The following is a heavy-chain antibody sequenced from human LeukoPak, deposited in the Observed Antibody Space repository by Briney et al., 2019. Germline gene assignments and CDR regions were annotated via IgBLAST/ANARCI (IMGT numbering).Heavy chain of an antibody. CDR2: IYPGDSDT. J-gene: IGHJ4*02. CDR3: ARPLVGTGYSSSWYFDS. CDR1: GYSFTRYW. D-gene: IGHD6-13*01. V-gene: IGHV5-51*01. Sequence: GESLKISCKGSGYSFTRYWIGWVRQMPGKGLEWMGIIYPGDSDTRYSPSFQGQVTISADKSISTAYLQWSSLKASDTAMYYCARPLVGTGYSSSWYFDSWGQGTLVTVSS.